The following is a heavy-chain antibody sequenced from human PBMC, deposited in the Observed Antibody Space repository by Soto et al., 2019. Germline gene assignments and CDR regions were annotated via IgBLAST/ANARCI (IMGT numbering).Heavy chain of an antibody. Sequence: QVQLVESGGGVVQPGRSLRLSCAASGFTFITYGMHWVRQAPGKGLEWVAVIWYDGSKKYYADSVKGRFTISRDNSKNTLYRQMNSLRVEDTAGYYCARDYYGSGSQYNPLDYWGQGTLVTVSS. D-gene: IGHD3-10*01. CDR2: IWYDGSKK. J-gene: IGHJ4*02. CDR3: ARDYYGSGSQYNPLDY. V-gene: IGHV3-33*01. CDR1: GFTFITYG.